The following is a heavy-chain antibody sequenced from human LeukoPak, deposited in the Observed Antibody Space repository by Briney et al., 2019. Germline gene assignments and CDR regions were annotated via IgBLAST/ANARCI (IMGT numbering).Heavy chain of an antibody. CDR3: ARGNGFWAPLSY. CDR1: GYKLTDNW. Sequence: ASVKVSCKAFGYKLTDNWIHWVRQAPGQGLEWMGMIDPNGGGTSYGQKFQGRVTMTTDTSTSTVYMELSSLTSEDTAVYSCARGNGFWAPLSYWGQGTLVTVSS. J-gene: IGHJ4*02. CDR2: IDPNGGGT. D-gene: IGHD3-10*01. V-gene: IGHV1-46*01.